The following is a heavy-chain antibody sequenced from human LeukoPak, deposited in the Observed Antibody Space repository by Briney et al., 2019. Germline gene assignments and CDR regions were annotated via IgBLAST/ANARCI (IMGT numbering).Heavy chain of an antibody. CDR2: ISWNSGSI. CDR1: GFTFDDYA. Sequence: GGSLRLSCAASGFTFDDYAMHWVRQAPGKGLEWVSGISWNSGSIGYADSVKGRFTISRDNAKNSLYLQMNSLRAEDTALYYCAKGGELRYFDWLLPDAFDIWGQGTMVTVSS. D-gene: IGHD3-9*01. J-gene: IGHJ3*02. CDR3: AKGGELRYFDWLLPDAFDI. V-gene: IGHV3-9*01.